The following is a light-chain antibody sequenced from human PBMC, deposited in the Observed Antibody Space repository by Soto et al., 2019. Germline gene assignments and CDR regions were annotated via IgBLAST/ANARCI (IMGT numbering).Light chain of an antibody. Sequence: QSALTQPRSVSGSPGQSVTISCTGTSRDVGGYNYVSWYQQHPGKAPKLMIYDVSKRPSGVPDRFSGSKSGNTAPLTISGLQAEDEADYYCCSYAGSYTYVFGTGTKLTVL. V-gene: IGLV2-11*01. CDR3: CSYAGSYTYV. CDR2: DVS. J-gene: IGLJ1*01. CDR1: SRDVGGYNY.